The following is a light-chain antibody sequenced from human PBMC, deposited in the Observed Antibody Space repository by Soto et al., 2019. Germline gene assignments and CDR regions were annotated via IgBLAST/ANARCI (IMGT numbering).Light chain of an antibody. V-gene: IGKV1-39*01. Sequence: DIQMTQSPSSLSSSVGYRFTITWLASQSINTYLNWYQQKPGKAHKLLIYAAYSLQSGVPSRFSGSGSGTDFTLTISSLQLEDFATFYCQQSYSSPRITFGQGTRLEIK. CDR1: QSINTY. CDR3: QQSYSSPRIT. J-gene: IGKJ5*01. CDR2: AAY.